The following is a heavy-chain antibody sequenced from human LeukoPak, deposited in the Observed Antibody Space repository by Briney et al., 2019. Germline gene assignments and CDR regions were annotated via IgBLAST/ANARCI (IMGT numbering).Heavy chain of an antibody. CDR2: INPSGGST. Sequence: GASVKVSCKASGYTFTSYYMHWVRQAPGQGLEWVGIINPSGGSTSYAQKFQGRVTMTRDMSTSTVYMELSSLRSEDTAVYYCARDREGATGFYYFDYWGQGTLVTVSA. CDR1: GYTFTSYY. V-gene: IGHV1-46*01. D-gene: IGHD1-26*01. J-gene: IGHJ4*02. CDR3: ARDREGATGFYYFDY.